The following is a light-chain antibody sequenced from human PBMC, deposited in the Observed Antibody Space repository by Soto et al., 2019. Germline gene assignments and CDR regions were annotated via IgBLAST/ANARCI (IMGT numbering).Light chain of an antibody. J-gene: IGKJ1*01. CDR3: HQYVASPRT. V-gene: IGKV3-20*01. Sequence: EIVLTQSPRTLSLSPGERATLSCRASQSIAGGYLAWYQHRPGQAPRLLISGAYRRAAGIPDRFSGSGSGTDFTLTISRLQPEDFAVYYCHQYVASPRTFGQGTKV. CDR1: QSIAGGY. CDR2: GAY.